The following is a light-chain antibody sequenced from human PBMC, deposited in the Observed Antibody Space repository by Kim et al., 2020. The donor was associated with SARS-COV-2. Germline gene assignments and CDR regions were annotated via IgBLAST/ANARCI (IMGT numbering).Light chain of an antibody. CDR1: QGISSY. J-gene: IGKJ4*01. CDR3: QHLYSYPLT. CDR2: AAS. Sequence: IQLTQSPSSLSASVGDRVTITCRASQGISSYLAWYQQEPGRAPKLLIYAASTLQSGVPSRFSGSGSGTDFTLTISSLQPEDFATYYCQHLYSYPLTFGGGTKVDIK. V-gene: IGKV1-9*01.